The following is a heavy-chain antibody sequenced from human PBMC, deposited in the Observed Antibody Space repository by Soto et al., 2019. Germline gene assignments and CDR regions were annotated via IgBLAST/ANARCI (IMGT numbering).Heavy chain of an antibody. D-gene: IGHD2-21*01. Sequence: QVLLVQSGAEMKKPGSSVRVSCKASGGSFSTSSINWVRQAPGQRPEWMANILPIFGTADYAQKFQGRLTXPXTXSXYTAYMELRSLFSEDTAVYYCARGHEFGGNSDAYDIWGQGTVVTVSS. J-gene: IGHJ3*02. CDR2: ILPIFGTA. CDR3: ARGHEFGGNSDAYDI. CDR1: GGSFSTSS. V-gene: IGHV1-69*15.